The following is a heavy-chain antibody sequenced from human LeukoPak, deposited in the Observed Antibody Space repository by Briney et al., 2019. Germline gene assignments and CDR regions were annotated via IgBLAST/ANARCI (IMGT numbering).Heavy chain of an antibody. J-gene: IGHJ5*02. D-gene: IGHD4-11*01. CDR1: GGSISSGSYY. CDR3: ARDLLATTVTTGRFDP. CDR2: IYTSGST. V-gene: IGHV4-61*02. Sequence: SETLSLTCTVSGGSISSGSYYWSWIRQPAGKGLEWIGRIYTSGSTNYNPSLKSRVTISVDTSKNQFSLKLSSVTAADTAVYYCARDLLATTVTTGRFDPWGQGTLVTVSS.